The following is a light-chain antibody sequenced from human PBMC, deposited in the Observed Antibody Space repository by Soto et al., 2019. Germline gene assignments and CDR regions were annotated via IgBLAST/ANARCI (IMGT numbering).Light chain of an antibody. J-gene: IGLJ2*01. V-gene: IGLV2-8*01. Sequence: QSALTQPPSASGSPGQSVTISCTGTSSDVGGYNYVSWYQRHPGKAPKLMIYEVSKRPSGVPDRFSGSKSGNTASLTVSGLQAEDEADYYCSSYARSNNFVVFGGGTKLTVL. CDR3: SSYARSNNFVV. CDR1: SSDVGGYNY. CDR2: EVS.